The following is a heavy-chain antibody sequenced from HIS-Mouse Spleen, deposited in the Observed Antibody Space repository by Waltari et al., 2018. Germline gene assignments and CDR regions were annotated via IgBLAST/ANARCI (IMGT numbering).Heavy chain of an antibody. J-gene: IGHJ2*01. CDR1: GGSISSSSYY. CDR2: IYYSGST. D-gene: IGHD6-13*01. V-gene: IGHV4-39*07. CDR3: AREIPYSSSWYDWYFDL. Sequence: QLQLQESGPGLVKPSETLSLTCTVSGGSISSSSYYWSWIRQPPGKGLGWIGSIYYSGSTYYNPSLKSRVTISVDTSKNQFSLKLSSVTAADTAVYYCAREIPYSSSWYDWYFDLWGRGTLVTFSS.